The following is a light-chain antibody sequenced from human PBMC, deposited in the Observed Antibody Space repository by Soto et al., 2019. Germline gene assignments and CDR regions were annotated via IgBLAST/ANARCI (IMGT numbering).Light chain of an antibody. V-gene: IGKV3D-20*01. J-gene: IGKJ4*01. CDR1: HTIASVY. CDR3: QQYNTSLT. CDR2: DTS. Sequence: IVLTQSPASLSLSPGERATLSCGASHTIASVYLAWYQHKPGLAPRLLIYDTSIRATGIPDRFTGSGSGTDFTRTISRLTHEDVAVYYCQQYNTSLTFGGGTKVESK.